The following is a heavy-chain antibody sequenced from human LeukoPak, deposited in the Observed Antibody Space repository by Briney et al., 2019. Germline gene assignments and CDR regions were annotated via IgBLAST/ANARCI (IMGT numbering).Heavy chain of an antibody. V-gene: IGHV3-21*01. D-gene: IGHD5-18*01. CDR2: ISSSSSYI. CDR3: ARRPPDSYGPFDY. J-gene: IGHJ4*02. Sequence: PGGSLRLSCAASGFTFSSYSMNWVRQAPGKGLEWVSSISSSSSYIYYADSVKGRFTISRDNAKNTLYLQMNSLRAEDTAVYYCARRPPDSYGPFDYWGQGTLVTVSS. CDR1: GFTFSSYS.